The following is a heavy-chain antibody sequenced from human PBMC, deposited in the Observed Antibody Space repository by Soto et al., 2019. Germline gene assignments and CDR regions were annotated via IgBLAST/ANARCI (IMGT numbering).Heavy chain of an antibody. CDR1: GGTFSSYA. J-gene: IGHJ3*02. CDR2: IIPNFGTA. CDR3: ARDSFGQWLVSDAFDI. D-gene: IGHD6-19*01. V-gene: IGHV1-69*12. Sequence: QVQLVQSGAEVKKPGSSVKVSCKASGGTFSSYAISWVRQAPGQGLEWMGGIIPNFGTANYAQKFQGRVTITADESTSTAYMELSRLRSEDTAVYYCARDSFGQWLVSDAFDIWRQGTMVTVSS.